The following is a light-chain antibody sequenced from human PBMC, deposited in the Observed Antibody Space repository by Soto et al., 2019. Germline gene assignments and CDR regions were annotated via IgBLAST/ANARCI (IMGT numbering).Light chain of an antibody. J-gene: IGLJ1*01. CDR1: SSDVGSYNL. Sequence: QSVLTQPASLSGSPGQSITISCTGTSSDVGSYNLVSWYQQHPGKAPKLMIYEGSKRPSGVSNRFSGSKSGNTASLTISGLQAEDEDDYYCCSYAGSRPYVFGTGTKLTVL. CDR3: CSYAGSRPYV. CDR2: EGS. V-gene: IGLV2-23*01.